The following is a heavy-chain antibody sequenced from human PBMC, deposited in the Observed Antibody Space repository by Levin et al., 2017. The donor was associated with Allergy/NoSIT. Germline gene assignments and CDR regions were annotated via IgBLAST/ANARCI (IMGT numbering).Heavy chain of an antibody. Sequence: PSVTLSLTCTVSGGSISNYYWSWIRQPPGKGLEWIGYIYYSGTTNYNPSLKSRVTISVDTSKSQFSLKLTSVTAADTAIYYCARMGDTAMVDPFDYWGQGTLVTVSS. D-gene: IGHD5-18*01. V-gene: IGHV4-59*01. CDR2: IYYSGTT. CDR1: GGSISNYY. CDR3: ARMGDTAMVDPFDY. J-gene: IGHJ4*02.